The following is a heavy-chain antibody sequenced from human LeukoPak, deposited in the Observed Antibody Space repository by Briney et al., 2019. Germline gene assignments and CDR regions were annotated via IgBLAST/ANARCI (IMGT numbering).Heavy chain of an antibody. CDR1: GGSISSGGYY. D-gene: IGHD6-13*01. CDR3: ARYGIARYYYYGMDV. V-gene: IGHV4-31*03. J-gene: IGHJ6*02. Sequence: PSETLSLTCTVSGGSISSGGYYWSWIRQHPGKGLEWIGYIYYSGSTYHNPSLKSRVTISVDTSKNQFSLKLSSVTAADTAVYYCARYGIARYYYYGMDVWGQGTTVTVSS. CDR2: IYYSGST.